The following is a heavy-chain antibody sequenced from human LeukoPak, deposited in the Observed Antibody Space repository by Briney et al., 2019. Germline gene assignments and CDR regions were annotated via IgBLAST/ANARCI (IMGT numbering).Heavy chain of an antibody. CDR1: GFPFSSYG. CDR2: IWYDGSNK. J-gene: IGHJ4*02. D-gene: IGHD3-10*01. Sequence: GGALRLSCAASGFPFSSYGMHRVRQAPGKGLEWVAVIWYDGSNKYYADSVKGRFTISRDNSKNTLYLQMNSLRAEDTAVYYCAKDHFAGFDYWGQGTLVTVSS. CDR3: AKDHFAGFDY. V-gene: IGHV3-33*06.